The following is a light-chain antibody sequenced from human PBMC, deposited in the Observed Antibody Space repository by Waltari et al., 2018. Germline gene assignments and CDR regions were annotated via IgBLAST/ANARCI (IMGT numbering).Light chain of an antibody. V-gene: IGLV1-44*01. CDR1: GSNLGTNT. CDR3: SSWDGSLSGLV. J-gene: IGLJ2*01. Sequence: QSVLTQPPSASATAGQRVTISCSGSGSNLGTNTVNWYQQVPGTAPKLVIYGNNQRPPGVPDRISGSKSGTSGSLAISGLRSEDEADYYCSSWDGSLSGLVFGGGTRLTVL. CDR2: GNN.